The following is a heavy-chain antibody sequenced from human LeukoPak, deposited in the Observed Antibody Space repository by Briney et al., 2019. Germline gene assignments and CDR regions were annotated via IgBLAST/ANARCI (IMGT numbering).Heavy chain of an antibody. J-gene: IGHJ4*02. CDR3: ARNDYDSSGDDY. Sequence: SETLSLTCTVSGGSISSYYWSWIRQPPGKGLEWIGYIYYSGSTNYNPSLKSRVTISVDTSKNQFSLKLSSVTAADTAVYYCARNDYDSSGDDYWGQGTLVTVSS. CDR2: IYYSGST. V-gene: IGHV4-59*01. CDR1: GGSISSYY. D-gene: IGHD3-22*01.